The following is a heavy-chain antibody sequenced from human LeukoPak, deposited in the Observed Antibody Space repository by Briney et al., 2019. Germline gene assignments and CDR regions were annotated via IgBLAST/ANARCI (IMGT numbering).Heavy chain of an antibody. D-gene: IGHD3-10*01. CDR2: IIGSGSST. J-gene: IGHJ4*02. V-gene: IGHV3-23*01. Sequence: GGPLRLSCAASGFTFSSYAMSGVGQAPGKGLEGFSAIIGSGSSTYDADSVKGRFTISRDNSKNTLYLQMNSLRAEDTAVYYCAKDLLRWFGEFHPSFDYWGQGTLVTVSS. CDR3: AKDLLRWFGEFHPSFDY. CDR1: GFTFSSYA.